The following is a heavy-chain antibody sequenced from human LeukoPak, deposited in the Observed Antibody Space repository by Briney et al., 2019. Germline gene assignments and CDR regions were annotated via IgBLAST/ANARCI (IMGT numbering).Heavy chain of an antibody. CDR3: ARDTGIAAAGGSYYYYGMDV. CDR1: GGTFSSYA. J-gene: IGHJ6*04. CDR2: IIPIFGTA. Sequence: GASVKVSCKASGGTFSSYAISWVRQAPGQGLEWMGGIIPIFGTANYAQKFQGRVTITADESTSTAYTELSSLRSEDTAVYYCARDTGIAAAGGSYYYYGMDVWGKGTTVTVSS. V-gene: IGHV1-69*13. D-gene: IGHD6-13*01.